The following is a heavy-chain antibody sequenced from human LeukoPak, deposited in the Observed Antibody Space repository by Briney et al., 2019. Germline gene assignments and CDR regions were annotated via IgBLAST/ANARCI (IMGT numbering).Heavy chain of an antibody. CDR3: AKLSRGHYYDSSGYYYGENY. J-gene: IGHJ4*02. Sequence: GGSLRLSCAASGFTFSSYVMHWVRQAPGKGLEWVAVISYDGSNKYYADSVKGRFTISRDNSKNTLYLQMNSLRAEDTAVYYCAKLSRGHYYDSSGYYYGENYWGQGTLVTVSS. CDR1: GFTFSSYV. D-gene: IGHD3-22*01. V-gene: IGHV3-30*18. CDR2: ISYDGSNK.